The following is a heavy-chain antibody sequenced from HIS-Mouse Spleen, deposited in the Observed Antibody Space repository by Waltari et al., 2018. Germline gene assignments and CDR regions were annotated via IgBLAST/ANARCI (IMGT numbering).Heavy chain of an antibody. CDR3: AREIPYSSSWYDWYFDL. D-gene: IGHD6-13*01. Sequence: QLQLQESGPGLVKPLETLSLTCTVSGGSISSSSYYWGWIRQPPGKGLEWIGSIYYSGSTYYTPSLKSGVTISVDTSKNQFSLKLSSVTAADTAVYYCAREIPYSSSWYDWYFDLWGRGTLVTVSS. CDR2: IYYSGST. CDR1: GGSISSSSYY. V-gene: IGHV4-39*07. J-gene: IGHJ2*01.